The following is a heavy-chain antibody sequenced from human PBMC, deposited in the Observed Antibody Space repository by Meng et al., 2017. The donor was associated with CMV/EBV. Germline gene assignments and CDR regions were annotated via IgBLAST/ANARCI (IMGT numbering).Heavy chain of an antibody. CDR2: INHSERT. V-gene: IGHV4-34*01. CDR3: ARRVGRVVPAAIHWLDP. J-gene: IGHJ5*02. D-gene: IGHD2-2*01. Sequence: WAFSGYYQSWIRQPPAKGLDWIGGINHSERTNYNPSHKSRVTISVDTSKNQFSLKLSSVTAADTAVYYCARRVGRVVPAAIHWLDPWGQGTLVTVSS. CDR1: WAFSGYY.